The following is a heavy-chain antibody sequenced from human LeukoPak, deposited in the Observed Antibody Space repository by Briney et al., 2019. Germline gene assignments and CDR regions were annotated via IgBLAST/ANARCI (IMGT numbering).Heavy chain of an antibody. Sequence: ETLSLTCTVSGGSISSSSYYWGWIRQPPGKGLEWIGSIYYSGSTYYNPSLKSRVTISVDTSKNQFSLKLSSVTAADTAVYYCARDGIYDSSGYYYLFDYWGQGTLVTVSS. CDR1: GGSISSSSYY. CDR2: IYYSGST. V-gene: IGHV4-39*07. D-gene: IGHD3-22*01. J-gene: IGHJ4*02. CDR3: ARDGIYDSSGYYYLFDY.